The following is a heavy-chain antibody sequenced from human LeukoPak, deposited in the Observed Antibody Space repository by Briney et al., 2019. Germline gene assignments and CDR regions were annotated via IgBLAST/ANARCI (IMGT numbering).Heavy chain of an antibody. CDR3: ASQGWLQSGFDP. J-gene: IGHJ5*02. V-gene: IGHV3-66*02. D-gene: IGHD5-24*01. Sequence: GGSLRLSCVSSGFTFSSSEMNWVRQAPGKGLEWVSVIYSGGSTYYADSVKGRFTISRDNSKNTLYLQMNSLRAEDTAVYYCASQGWLQSGFDPWGQGTLVTVSS. CDR2: IYSGGST. CDR1: GFTFSSSE.